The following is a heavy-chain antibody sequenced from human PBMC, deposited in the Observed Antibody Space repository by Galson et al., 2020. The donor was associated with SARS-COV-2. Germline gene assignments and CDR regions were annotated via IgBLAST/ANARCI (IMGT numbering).Heavy chain of an antibody. J-gene: IGHJ3*02. Sequence: ASVKITSKVSGYTPTELSMHCVRQAPGNGREWMGGFDPEDGETIYTQKFQGRVTMTEDTSTDTAYMELSSLRSEDTAVYYCATHFMITFGGVIPMGAFDIWGQGTMVTVSS. CDR1: GYTPTELS. D-gene: IGHD3-16*02. CDR2: FDPEDGET. V-gene: IGHV1-24*01. CDR3: ATHFMITFGGVIPMGAFDI.